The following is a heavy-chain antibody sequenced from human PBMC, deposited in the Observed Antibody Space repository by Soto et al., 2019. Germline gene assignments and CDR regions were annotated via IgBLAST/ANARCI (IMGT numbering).Heavy chain of an antibody. CDR3: ARPPNYYGSGSYRGGIQNSYYYYYMDV. J-gene: IGHJ6*03. CDR1: GYTFTSYG. Sequence: QVQLVQSGAEVKKPGASVKVSCKASGYTFTSYGISWVRQAPGHGLEWMGWISAYNGNTNYAQKLQGRVTMTADTSTVTDYMTLRSVRSDDTAVYYCARPPNYYGSGSYRGGIQNSYYYYYMDVWGKGSTVTVSS. D-gene: IGHD3-10*01. CDR2: ISAYNGNT. V-gene: IGHV1-18*01.